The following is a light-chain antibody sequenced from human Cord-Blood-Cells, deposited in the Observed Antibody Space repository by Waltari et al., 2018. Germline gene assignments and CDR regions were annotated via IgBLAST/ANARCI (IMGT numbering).Light chain of an antibody. V-gene: IGLV2-23*01. Sequence: QSALTQPASASGSPGKSITISCTGASSDVVSYNLVSWYQQHPGKAPKLMIYEGSKRPSGVSNRFSGSKSGNTASLTISGLQAEDEADYYCCSYAGSSTSYVFGTGTKVTVL. CDR2: EGS. CDR1: SSDVVSYNL. J-gene: IGLJ1*01. CDR3: CSYAGSSTSYV.